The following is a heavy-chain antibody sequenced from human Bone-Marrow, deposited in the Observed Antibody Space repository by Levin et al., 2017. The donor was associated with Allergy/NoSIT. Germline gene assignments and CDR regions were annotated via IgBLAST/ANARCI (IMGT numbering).Heavy chain of an antibody. Sequence: PLASVKVSCKASGYTFTGYYLHWVRQAPGQGLEWVGRISPNSGATTYAQKFQGRVTMTWDTSTTTAHMEISRLRSDDTAVYYCARDVTATSDFDYWGQGTLVTVSS. CDR3: ARDVTATSDFDY. J-gene: IGHJ4*02. CDR2: ISPNSGAT. D-gene: IGHD1-7*01. V-gene: IGHV1-2*06. CDR1: GYTFTGYY.